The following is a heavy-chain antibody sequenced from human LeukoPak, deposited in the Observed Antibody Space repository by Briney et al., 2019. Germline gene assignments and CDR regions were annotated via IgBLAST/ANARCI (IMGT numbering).Heavy chain of an antibody. CDR1: GFTFSSYG. V-gene: IGHV3-53*01. CDR2: IYSSGTT. Sequence: GRSLRLSCAASGFTFSSYGMHWVRQAPGKGLEWVAVIYSSGTTYYADSVKGRFTISRDTSKNTLYLQMNSLRAEDTAVYYCARERGGDCTTTTCRYGMDVWGQGTTVTVSS. CDR3: ARERGGDCTTTTCRYGMDV. J-gene: IGHJ6*02. D-gene: IGHD2-2*01.